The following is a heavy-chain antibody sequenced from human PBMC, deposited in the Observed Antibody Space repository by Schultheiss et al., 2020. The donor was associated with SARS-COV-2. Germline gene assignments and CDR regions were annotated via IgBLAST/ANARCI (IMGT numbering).Heavy chain of an antibody. CDR1: GGSISSGEYY. D-gene: IGHD2-2*01. J-gene: IGHJ6*02. V-gene: IGHV4-39*07. Sequence: SETLSLTCTVSGGSISSGEYYWSWIRQPPGKGLEWIGEIYHSGSTNYNPSLKSRVTISVDTSKNQFSLKLSSVTAADTAVYYCARGGYCSSTSCPPQPDLYYYYYGMDVWGQGTTVTVSS. CDR3: ARGGYCSSTSCPPQPDLYYYYYGMDV. CDR2: IYHSGST.